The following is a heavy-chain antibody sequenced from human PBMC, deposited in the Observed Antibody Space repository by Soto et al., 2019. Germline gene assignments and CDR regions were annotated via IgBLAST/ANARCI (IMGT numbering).Heavy chain of an antibody. Sequence: EVQLVESGGGLVKPGGSLRLSCVASGFSFTNAWMNWVRQAPGKGLEWVGRIKSKSGGGTTDYTAPVKDRFSISRDDSENMLYLQMNSLKTEDTAVYYCTTHPRDAYAAWGQGTLVTVSS. J-gene: IGHJ5*02. CDR2: IKSKSGGGTT. V-gene: IGHV3-15*07. CDR3: TTHPRDAYAA. D-gene: IGHD2-2*01. CDR1: GFSFTNAW.